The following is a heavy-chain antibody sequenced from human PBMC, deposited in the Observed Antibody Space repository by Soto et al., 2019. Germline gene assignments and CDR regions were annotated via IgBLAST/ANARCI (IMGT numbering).Heavy chain of an antibody. J-gene: IGHJ6*02. D-gene: IGHD2-8*01. CDR2: VSANNGHT. CDR3: ARDIESVTAKHFFYYYAMDV. Sequence: PSLKVSCKASGFTFSNYGLNCLRQAPGSGLELMGWVSANNGHTNYAQNLQGRVSMTTDTSTSTAYMELRGLTFDDTAVYYCARDIESVTAKHFFYYYAMDVWGQGTTVTVSS. CDR1: GFTFSNYG. V-gene: IGHV1-18*01.